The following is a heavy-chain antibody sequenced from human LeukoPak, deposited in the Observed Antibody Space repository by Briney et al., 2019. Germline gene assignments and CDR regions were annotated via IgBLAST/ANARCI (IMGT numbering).Heavy chain of an antibody. V-gene: IGHV3-7*03. Sequence: PGGSLRLSCAASGFTFSDKWMSWVRQTPGKGREWVAHIKQDGNDKYYVDSVKGRFTISRDNAKNSLHLQMNSLRAEDTALYYCAKDLRDGLQQPLPGDGWGQGTLVTVSS. CDR2: IKQDGNDK. CDR1: GFTFSDKW. J-gene: IGHJ4*02. CDR3: AKDLRDGLQQPLPGDG. D-gene: IGHD6-13*01.